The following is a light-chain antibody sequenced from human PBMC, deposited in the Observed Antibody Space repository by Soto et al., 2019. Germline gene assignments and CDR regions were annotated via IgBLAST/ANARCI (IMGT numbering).Light chain of an antibody. CDR2: DSS. Sequence: EIVLTQSPATLSLSPGERATLSCRASQSVSTYLAWYQHKPGQAPRLLIYDSSTRATGIPARFSGSGSGTDFTLTLSSLEPEDFAVYSCQQRSNWPPMYTFGQGNNLEIK. CDR3: QQRSNWPPMYT. J-gene: IGKJ2*01. V-gene: IGKV3-11*01. CDR1: QSVSTY.